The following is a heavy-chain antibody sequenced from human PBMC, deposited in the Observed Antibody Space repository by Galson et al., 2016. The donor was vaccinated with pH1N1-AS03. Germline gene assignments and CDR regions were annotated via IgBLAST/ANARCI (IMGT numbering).Heavy chain of an antibody. CDR2: VYWDETR. CDR3: ALPNSGGNAFEI. D-gene: IGHD2/OR15-2a*01. J-gene: IGHJ3*02. V-gene: IGHV2-5*02. Sequence: PALVKPTQTLTLTRSVSGVSVTSSGVGVGWFRQPPGKALEWLALVYWDETRRYSPSLKNRLTITKDSSKNQVVLTVTSVDPMDIATYFCALPNSGGNAFEIWGPGTMVTVSS. CDR1: GVSVTSSGVG.